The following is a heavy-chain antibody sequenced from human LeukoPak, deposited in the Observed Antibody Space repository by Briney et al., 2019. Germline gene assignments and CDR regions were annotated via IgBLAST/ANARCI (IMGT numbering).Heavy chain of an antibody. D-gene: IGHD5-18*01. V-gene: IGHV3-48*02. CDR2: ISSSSNTI. CDR1: GFTFSSYR. Sequence: GGSLRLSCAASGFTFSSYRMNWVRQALGKGLEWVSYISSSSNTIYYADSVKARFTISRDNAKNSLYLKMNSLRDEDTALYYFVTDTSMGRLFDYWGQGTLVTVSS. CDR3: VTDTSMGRLFDY. J-gene: IGHJ4*02.